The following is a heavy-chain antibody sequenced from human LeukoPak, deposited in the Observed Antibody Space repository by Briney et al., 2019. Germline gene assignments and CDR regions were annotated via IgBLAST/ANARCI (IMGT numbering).Heavy chain of an antibody. D-gene: IGHD2-15*01. CDR2: ISGSGGST. V-gene: IGHV3-23*01. CDR3: ANSIVVVAAIPFDY. Sequence: GGSLRLSCAASGFTFSSYAMSWVRQASGKGLEWVSAISGSGGSTYYADSVKGRFTISRDNSKNTLYLQMNSLRAEDTAVYYCANSIVVVAAIPFDYWGQGTLVTVSA. CDR1: GFTFSSYA. J-gene: IGHJ4*02.